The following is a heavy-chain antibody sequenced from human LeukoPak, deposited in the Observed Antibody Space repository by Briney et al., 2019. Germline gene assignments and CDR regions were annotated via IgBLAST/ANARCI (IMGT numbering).Heavy chain of an antibody. V-gene: IGHV3-53*01. CDR3: ARGLGYCTSTTCLLPFDY. J-gene: IGHJ4*02. Sequence: TGGSLRLSCAASGFTVSTYYMTWVRQAPGKGLECVSVIYSGGSTYYAVSVKGRFTVSRDNSKNTLYLQMNSLRAEDTAMYYCARGLGYCTSTTCLLPFDYWGQGTLVTVSS. CDR2: IYSGGST. D-gene: IGHD2-2*01. CDR1: GFTVSTYY.